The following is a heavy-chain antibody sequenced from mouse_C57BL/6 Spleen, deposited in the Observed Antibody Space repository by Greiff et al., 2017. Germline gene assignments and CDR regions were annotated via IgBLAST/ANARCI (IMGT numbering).Heavy chain of an antibody. CDR3: AGLFLESWFAY. J-gene: IGHJ3*01. CDR2: INPNNGGT. Sequence: VQLQQSGPELVKPGASVKMSCKASGYTFTDYNMHWVKQSHGKSLEWIGYINPNNGGTSYNQKFKGKATLTVNKSSSTAYMELRSLTSDDSAVYYFAGLFLESWFAYWGQGTLVTVSA. CDR1: GYTFTDYN. V-gene: IGHV1-22*01. D-gene: IGHD6-2*01.